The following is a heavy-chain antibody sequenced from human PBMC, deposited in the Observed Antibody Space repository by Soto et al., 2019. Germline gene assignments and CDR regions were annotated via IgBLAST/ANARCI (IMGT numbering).Heavy chain of an antibody. V-gene: IGHV3-23*01. CDR2: ISGSGGST. D-gene: IGHD2-15*01. CDR3: AKAHKISYVVVVAAWSRSEAWDAFDI. J-gene: IGHJ3*02. Sequence: EVQLLESGGGLVQPGGSLRLSCAASGFTFSSYAMSWVRQAPGKGLEWVSAISGSGGSTYYADSVKGRFTISRDNSKNTLYLQMNSLRAEDTAVYYCAKAHKISYVVVVAAWSRSEAWDAFDIWGQGTMVTVSS. CDR1: GFTFSSYA.